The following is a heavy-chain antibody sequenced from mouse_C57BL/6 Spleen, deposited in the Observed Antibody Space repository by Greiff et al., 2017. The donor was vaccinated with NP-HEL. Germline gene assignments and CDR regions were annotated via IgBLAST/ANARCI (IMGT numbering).Heavy chain of an antibody. D-gene: IGHD2-4*01. CDR2: IYPGDGDT. CDR3: ARSMDYDGGAMDY. V-gene: IGHV1-82*01. Sequence: VQLQQSGPELVKPGASVKISCKASGYAFSSSWMNWVKQRPGQGLEWIGRIYPGDGDTNYNGKFKGKATLTADKSSSTAYMQLSSLTSEDSAVYFCARSMDYDGGAMDYWGQGTSVTVAS. CDR1: GYAFSSSW. J-gene: IGHJ4*01.